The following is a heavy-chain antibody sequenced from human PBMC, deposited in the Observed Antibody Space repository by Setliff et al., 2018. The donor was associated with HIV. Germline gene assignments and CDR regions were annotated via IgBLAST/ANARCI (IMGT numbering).Heavy chain of an antibody. CDR2: ISYCGRP. CDR3: ARPGYYDFWSKMDV. J-gene: IGHJ6*04. V-gene: IGHV4-39*01. D-gene: IGHD3-3*01. Sequence: SETLSLTCTVSGGSVNTSSYYWGWIRQPPGRGLEWIGSISYCGRPYYNPSLKSRVAIYLDPSKNQFSLNLISVTAADTAVYYCARPGYYDFWSKMDVWGKGSTVTVSS. CDR1: GGSVNTSSYY.